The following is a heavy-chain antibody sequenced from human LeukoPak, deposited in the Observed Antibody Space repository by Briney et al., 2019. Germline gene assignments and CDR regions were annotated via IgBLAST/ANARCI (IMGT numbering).Heavy chain of an antibody. V-gene: IGHV3-53*01. CDR3: ARDLEQVTTT. CDR1: GGSISSSSHY. D-gene: IGHD4-17*01. Sequence: PSETLSLTCTVSGGSISSSSHYWAWIRQPPGKGLEWVSVIYSGGSTYYADSVKGRFTISRDNSKNTLYLQMNSLRAEDTAVYYCARDLEQVTTTWGQGTLVTVSS. J-gene: IGHJ4*02. CDR2: IYSGGST.